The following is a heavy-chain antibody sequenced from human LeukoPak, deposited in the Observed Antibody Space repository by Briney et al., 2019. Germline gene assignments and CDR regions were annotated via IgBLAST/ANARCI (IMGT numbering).Heavy chain of an antibody. CDR1: GFTFSTYA. J-gene: IGHJ3*02. Sequence: GGSLRLSCAASGFTFSTYAMSWVRQAPGKGLEWVSAISGSGGTTYNADSVKGRFTISRDNSKSTLYLQMNSLRAEDMALYYCAKSRSAYPRVDGFDMWGQGTMVTVSS. D-gene: IGHD3-3*01. V-gene: IGHV3-23*01. CDR3: AKSRSAYPRVDGFDM. CDR2: ISGSGGTT.